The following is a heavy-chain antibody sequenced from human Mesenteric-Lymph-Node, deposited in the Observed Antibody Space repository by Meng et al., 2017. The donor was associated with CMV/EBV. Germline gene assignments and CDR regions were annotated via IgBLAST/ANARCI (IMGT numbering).Heavy chain of an antibody. CDR3: AGYSSSWGGAFDI. CDR2: TYYSGNT. D-gene: IGHD6-13*01. V-gene: IGHV4-61*08. Sequence: SGGSVSSGGYFWGWIRQSPGKGLESIGYTYYSGNTNHNPSLRSRVTISIDASKNQFSLRLNSVTAEDTAVYYCAGYSSSWGGAFDIWGQGTMVTVSS. CDR1: GGSVSSGGYF. J-gene: IGHJ3*02.